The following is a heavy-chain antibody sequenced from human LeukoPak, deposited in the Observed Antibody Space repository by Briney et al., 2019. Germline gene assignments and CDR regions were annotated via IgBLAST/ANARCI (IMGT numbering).Heavy chain of an antibody. Sequence: GGSLRLSCAASGFTFCRYEMKWVRQAPGKGLEWVSYISSSGSTIYYADSVKGRFTISRDNAKKSLYLQMNSLRAEDTAVYYCARDRWFGELYPRFYYYYGMDVWGKGTTVTVSS. CDR2: ISSSGSTI. J-gene: IGHJ6*04. D-gene: IGHD3-10*01. V-gene: IGHV3-48*03. CDR3: ARDRWFGELYPRFYYYYGMDV. CDR1: GFTFCRYE.